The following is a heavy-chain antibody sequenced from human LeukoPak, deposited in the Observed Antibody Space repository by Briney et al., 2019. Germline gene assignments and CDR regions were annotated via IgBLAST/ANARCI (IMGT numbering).Heavy chain of an antibody. CDR3: AKPPAEYRSNWYTYFFDY. J-gene: IGHJ4*02. Sequence: PGGSLRPSCAASGFTFSIYAMGWVRQAPGKGLEWVSAISSSGGSTYYADSVKGRFTVSRDNSKNMLYLQMNSLRAEDTAIYYCAKPPAEYRSNWYTYFFDYWGQGSLVTVSS. CDR2: ISSSGGST. V-gene: IGHV3-23*01. CDR1: GFTFSIYA. D-gene: IGHD6-13*01.